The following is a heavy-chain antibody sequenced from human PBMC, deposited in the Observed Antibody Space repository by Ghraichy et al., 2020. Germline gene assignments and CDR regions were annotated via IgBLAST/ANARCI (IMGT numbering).Heavy chain of an antibody. CDR1: GFTFSSYG. Sequence: GESLNISCAASGFTFSSYGMHWVRQAPGKGLEWVAVISYDGSNKYYADSVKGRFTISRDNSKNTLYLQMNSLRAEDTAVYYCAKSILRYCSSTSCYAAFDYWGQGTLVTVSS. V-gene: IGHV3-30*18. CDR3: AKSILRYCSSTSCYAAFDY. D-gene: IGHD2-2*01. CDR2: ISYDGSNK. J-gene: IGHJ4*02.